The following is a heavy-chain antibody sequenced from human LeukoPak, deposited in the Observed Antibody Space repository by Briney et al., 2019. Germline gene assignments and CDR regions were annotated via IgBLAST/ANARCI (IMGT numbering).Heavy chain of an antibody. CDR3: AKAECSSTSCYLGLA. J-gene: IGHJ3*01. CDR1: GFTFSSYA. D-gene: IGHD2-2*01. CDR2: ISGSGGST. V-gene: IGHV3-23*01. Sequence: PGGSLRLSCAASGFTFSSYAMSWVRQAPGKGLEWVSAISGSGGSTYYADSVKGRFTISRDNSKNTLYLQMNSLRAEDTAIYYCAKAECSSTSCYLGLAWGQGTMVTVSS.